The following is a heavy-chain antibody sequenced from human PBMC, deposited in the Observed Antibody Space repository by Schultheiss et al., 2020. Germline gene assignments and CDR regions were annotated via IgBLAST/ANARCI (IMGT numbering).Heavy chain of an antibody. V-gene: IGHV3-13*05. CDR3: ARGFGADVPAPPNFDY. CDR1: GFTFSSYD. Sequence: GGSLRLSCAASGFTFSSYDMHWVRQATGKGLEWVSAIGTAGDPYYPGSVKGRFTISRENAKNSLYLQMNSLRAGDTAVYYCARGFGADVPAPPNFDYWGQGTLVTVSS. D-gene: IGHD2-2*01. J-gene: IGHJ4*02. CDR2: IGTAGDP.